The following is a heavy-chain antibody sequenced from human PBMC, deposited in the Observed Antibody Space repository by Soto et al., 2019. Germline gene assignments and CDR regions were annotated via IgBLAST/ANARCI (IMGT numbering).Heavy chain of an antibody. CDR3: ARALPSYYYYGMDV. J-gene: IGHJ6*02. CDR1: GGSITGGSISSTTYY. V-gene: IGHV4-31*02. Sequence: SETLSLTCTVSGGSITGGSISSTTYYWSWIRQHPGKGLEWIGYISYSGSTYYNPSLKSRPTISVDTSKNQFSLKLSSVTAADTAVYYCARALPSYYYYGMDVWGQGTTVTVSS. CDR2: ISYSGST.